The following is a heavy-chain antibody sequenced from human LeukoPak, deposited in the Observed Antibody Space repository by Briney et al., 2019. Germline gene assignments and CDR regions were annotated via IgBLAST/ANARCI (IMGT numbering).Heavy chain of an antibody. V-gene: IGHV4-34*01. CDR2: INHSGST. CDR1: GGSFSGYY. D-gene: IGHD3-10*01. CDR3: ARDRKGSGSYPYYYYYGMDV. J-gene: IGHJ6*04. Sequence: SETLSLTCAVYGGSFSGYYWSWIRQPPGQGLEWIGEINHSGSTNYNPSLKSRVTISVDTSKNQFSLKLSSVTAADTAVYYCARDRKGSGSYPYYYYYGMDVWGKGTTVTVSS.